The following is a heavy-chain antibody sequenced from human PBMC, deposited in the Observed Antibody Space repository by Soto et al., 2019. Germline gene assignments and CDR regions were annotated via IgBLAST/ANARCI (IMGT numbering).Heavy chain of an antibody. V-gene: IGHV4-39*01. CDR2: LYYNVGT. Sequence: PSETLSLTCTVSGSSISSSGYYWGWIRQPPGRGLDLIGSLYYNVGTYYNPSLKSRVTISADTYANQFSLMVNSVTAADTAIYYCARPPSRHWVGYGGQGTLVTVSS. CDR3: ARPPSRHWVGY. CDR1: GSSISSSGYY. J-gene: IGHJ4*02. D-gene: IGHD3-16*01.